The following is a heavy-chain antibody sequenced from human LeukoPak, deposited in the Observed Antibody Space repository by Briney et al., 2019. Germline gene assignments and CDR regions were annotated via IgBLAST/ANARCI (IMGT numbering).Heavy chain of an antibody. CDR2: ISVSDGST. V-gene: IGHV3-23*01. Sequence: GGSLRLSCAASGFTFRRFAMNWVRQAPGKGLEWVSVISVSDGSTYYADSVRGRFTISRDNSKNTLFLQLNGLRAEDTAIYYCARAMPSSTYYFDSWGQGTLVTVSS. CDR3: ARAMPSSTYYFDS. CDR1: GFTFRRFA. J-gene: IGHJ4*02. D-gene: IGHD2-2*01.